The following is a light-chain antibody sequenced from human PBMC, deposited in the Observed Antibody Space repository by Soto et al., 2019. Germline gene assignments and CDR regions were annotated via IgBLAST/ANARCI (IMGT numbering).Light chain of an antibody. V-gene: IGKV3-15*01. CDR2: DTS. Sequence: EMGISHSPATLSVSPGEGAPLSCGASQGIGDTLAWYQHKPGQTPRLLIYDTSTRATGVPTRFSGSRSGAEFTLTINSLQSEDFAVYYCQPYNNWPLTFGGGTKVDIK. J-gene: IGKJ4*01. CDR3: QPYNNWPLT. CDR1: QGIGDT.